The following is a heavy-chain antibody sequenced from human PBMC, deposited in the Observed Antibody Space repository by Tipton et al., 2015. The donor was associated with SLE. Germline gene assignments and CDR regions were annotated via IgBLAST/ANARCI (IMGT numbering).Heavy chain of an antibody. J-gene: IGHJ3*02. CDR1: GGSISGYF. Sequence: TLSLTCTVSGGSISGYFWSWFRQSPEKGLEWIGYMYSTGSINYNPSLKNRLSISLDTSENQFSLRLSSLTAADTAVYYCARENSRKGFDIWGQGTMVTVSS. CDR2: MYSTGSI. CDR3: ARENSRKGFDI. V-gene: IGHV4-4*08. D-gene: IGHD1/OR15-1a*01.